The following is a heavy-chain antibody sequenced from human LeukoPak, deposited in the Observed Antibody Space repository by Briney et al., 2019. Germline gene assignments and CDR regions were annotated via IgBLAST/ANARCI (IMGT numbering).Heavy chain of an antibody. CDR2: INHSGST. CDR3: ARGYCSGGSCYSVPLDY. Sequence: SETLSLTCTVSGDSISSSNCYWGWIRQPPGKGLEWIGDINHSGSTNYNPSLKSRVTISVDTSKNQFSLKLSSVTAADTAVYYCARGYCSGGSCYSVPLDYWGQGTLVTVSS. CDR1: GDSISSSNCY. V-gene: IGHV4-39*07. J-gene: IGHJ4*02. D-gene: IGHD2-15*01.